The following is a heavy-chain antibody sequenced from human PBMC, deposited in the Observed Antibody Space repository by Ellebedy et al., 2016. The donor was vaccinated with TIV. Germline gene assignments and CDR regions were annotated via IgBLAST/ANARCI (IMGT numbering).Heavy chain of an antibody. CDR3: ARGAAYYYDSDDAFDI. J-gene: IGHJ3*02. D-gene: IGHD3-22*01. Sequence: ASVKVSCKASGYTFTSYYMHWVRQAPGQGLEWMGRIIPILGIANYAQKFQGRVTITADKSTSTAYMELSSLRSEDTAVYYCARGAAYYYDSDDAFDIWGQGTMVTVSS. CDR2: IIPILGIA. CDR1: GYTFTSYY. V-gene: IGHV1-69*04.